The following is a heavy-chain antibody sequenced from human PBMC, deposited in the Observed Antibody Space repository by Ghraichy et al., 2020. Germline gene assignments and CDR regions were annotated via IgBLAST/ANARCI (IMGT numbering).Heavy chain of an antibody. V-gene: IGHV4-4*02. J-gene: IGHJ4*02. CDR1: GGSISSSNW. CDR3: ARVWWLSSYYFDY. D-gene: IGHD3-22*01. CDR2: IYHSGST. Sequence: SETLSLTCAVSGGSISSSNWWSWVRQPPGKGLEWIGEIYHSGSTNYNPSLKSRVTISVDKSKNQFSLKLSSVTAADTAVYYCARVWWLSSYYFDYWGQGTLVTVSS.